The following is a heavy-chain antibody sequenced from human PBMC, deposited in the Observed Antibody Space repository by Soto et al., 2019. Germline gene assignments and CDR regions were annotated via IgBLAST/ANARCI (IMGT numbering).Heavy chain of an antibody. CDR1: GFTFTTYA. V-gene: IGHV3-23*01. J-gene: IGHJ4*02. Sequence: EVQLLESGGGFVQPGGSLRLSCAASGFTFTTYAMSWVRQSPGKGLEWVSAMRGSGATPHHADSVKGRFTISRDNSKNTLSPKLSSLRAENTAVYFCAKGSSCTSVSYRLAPFEFWGQGTLFTVSS. CDR3: AKGSSCTSVSYRLAPFEF. CDR2: MRGSGATP. D-gene: IGHD2-8*02.